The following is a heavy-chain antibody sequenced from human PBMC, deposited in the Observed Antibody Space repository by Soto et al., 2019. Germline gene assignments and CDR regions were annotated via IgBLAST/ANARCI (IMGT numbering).Heavy chain of an antibody. CDR2: IYYSGST. Sequence: ASEALSLTCTVSGGSISSSSYYLGWVRQPPGKGLEWIGSIYYSGSTYYNPSLKSRVTISVDTSKNQFSLKLSSVTAADTAVYYCARLAAAGISDYWRQGTLVTVSS. J-gene: IGHJ4*02. CDR3: ARLAAAGISDY. V-gene: IGHV4-39*01. D-gene: IGHD6-13*01. CDR1: GGSISSSSYY.